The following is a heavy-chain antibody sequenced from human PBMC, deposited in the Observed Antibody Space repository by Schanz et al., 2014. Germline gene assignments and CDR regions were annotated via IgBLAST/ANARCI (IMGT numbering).Heavy chain of an antibody. D-gene: IGHD2-2*01. Sequence: EVQLVESGGGVVQPGRSLRLSCTASRIIFGTYSMNWIRQTPKGLEWVSSINSRSNFIYYADSVKGRFTISRDNAKNSLFLQMNSLSAEDTAVYYCAKVAPAAACLDSWGLGTLVTVSS. CDR2: INSRSNFI. CDR3: AKVAPAAACLDS. J-gene: IGHJ4*02. V-gene: IGHV3-21*04. CDR1: RIIFGTYS.